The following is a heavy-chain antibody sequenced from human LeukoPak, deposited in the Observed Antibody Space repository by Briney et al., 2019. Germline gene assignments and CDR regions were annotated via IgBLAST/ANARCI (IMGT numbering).Heavy chain of an antibody. D-gene: IGHD3-10*01. Sequence: GGSLRLSCAASGFSFSQYGMHWVHQAPGKGLEWVAFLIFDGTKRLYADSVKGRFTISRDNSNNTVNLHMTSLTADDTAVYYCAKDRFGSGTNYLDSWGQGTLVTVSS. CDR1: GFSFSQYG. J-gene: IGHJ4*02. V-gene: IGHV3-30*02. CDR2: LIFDGTKR. CDR3: AKDRFGSGTNYLDS.